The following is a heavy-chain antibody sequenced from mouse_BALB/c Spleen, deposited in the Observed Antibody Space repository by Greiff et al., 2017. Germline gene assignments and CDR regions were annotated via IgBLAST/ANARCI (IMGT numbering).Heavy chain of an antibody. V-gene: IGHV1S22*01. CDR3: TRGGNYGAMDY. CDR2: IYPGSGST. Sequence: LQHPGSELVRPGASVKLSCKASGYTFTSYWMHWVKQRHGQGLEWIGNIYPGSGSTNYDEKFKSKGTLTVDTSSSTAYMHLSSLTSEDSAVYYCTRGGNYGAMDYWGQGTSVTVSS. CDR1: GYTFTSYW. J-gene: IGHJ4*01. D-gene: IGHD1-1*02.